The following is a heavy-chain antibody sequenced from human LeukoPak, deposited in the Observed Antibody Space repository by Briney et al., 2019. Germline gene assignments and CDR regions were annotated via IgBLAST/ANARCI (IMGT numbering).Heavy chain of an antibody. CDR2: IYYSGST. CDR3: ARRSGYSSSWYRDY. Sequence: SETLSLTCTVSGGSISSSSYYWGWIRQPPGKGLEWIGSIYYSGSTYYNPSLKSRVTISVDTSKNQFSLKLSSVTAADTAVYYCARRSGYSSSWYRDYWGQGKLVTVSS. V-gene: IGHV4-39*01. CDR1: GGSISSSSYY. J-gene: IGHJ4*02. D-gene: IGHD6-13*01.